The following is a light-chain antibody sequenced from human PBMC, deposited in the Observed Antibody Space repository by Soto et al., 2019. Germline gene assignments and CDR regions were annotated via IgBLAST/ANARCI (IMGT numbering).Light chain of an antibody. V-gene: IGKV2-28*01. CDR1: QSLLHSNGYNY. Sequence: DIVMTQSPLSLPVTPGEPASISCRSSQSLLHSNGYNYLDWYLQKPGQSPQLLIYLGSNRASGVPDRFSGSGSGTDFTLKISRVEAEDVGVYYCMQAQQTPRLTFGGGTKVDIK. CDR3: MQAQQTPRLT. J-gene: IGKJ4*01. CDR2: LGS.